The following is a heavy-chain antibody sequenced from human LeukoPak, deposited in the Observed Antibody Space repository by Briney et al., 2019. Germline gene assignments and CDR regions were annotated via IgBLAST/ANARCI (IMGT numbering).Heavy chain of an antibody. J-gene: IGHJ4*02. CDR3: ARDLPGSRDVY. D-gene: IGHD3-10*01. CDR1: GFTFSSYS. V-gene: IGHV3-21*01. Sequence: GGSLRLSCAASGFTFSSYSMNWVRQAPGKGLEWVSSISSSSSYIYYADSAKGRFTISRDNAKNSLYLQMNSLRAEGTAVYYCARDLPGSRDVYWGQGTLVTVSS. CDR2: ISSSSSYI.